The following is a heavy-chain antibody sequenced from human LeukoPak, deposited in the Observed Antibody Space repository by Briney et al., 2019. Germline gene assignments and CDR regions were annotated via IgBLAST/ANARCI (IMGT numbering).Heavy chain of an antibody. D-gene: IGHD6-19*01. CDR3: ARHRASAVATHFDY. Sequence: SETLSLTCTVSGGSISSYYWSWIRQPPGKGLEWIGSIYYSGSTYYNPSLKSRVTISVDTSKNQFSLKLSSVTAADTAVYYCARHRASAVATHFDYWGQETLVTVSS. CDR2: IYYSGST. V-gene: IGHV4-59*05. J-gene: IGHJ4*02. CDR1: GGSISSYY.